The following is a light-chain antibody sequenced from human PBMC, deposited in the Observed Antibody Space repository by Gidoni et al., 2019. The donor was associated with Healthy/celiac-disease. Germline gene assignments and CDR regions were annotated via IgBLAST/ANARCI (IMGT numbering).Light chain of an antibody. CDR2: GNS. V-gene: IGLV1-40*01. CDR1: SSNIGAGYD. J-gene: IGLJ3*02. Sequence: QSVLTQPPSVSGAPGQRVTISCTGSSSNIGAGYDVHWYQQLPGTAPKLLIYGNSNRPSGVPDRFSGSKSGTSASLAITGLQAEDEADYYCQSYDSSHLGVFGGGTKLTVL. CDR3: QSYDSSHLGV.